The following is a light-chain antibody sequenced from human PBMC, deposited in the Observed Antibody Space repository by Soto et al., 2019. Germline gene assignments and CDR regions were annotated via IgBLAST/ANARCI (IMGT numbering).Light chain of an antibody. J-gene: IGLJ1*01. CDR2: EVN. CDR1: SSDVGGYNY. V-gene: IGLV2-8*01. CDR3: SSYAGSSNV. Sequence: QSVLTQPPSASGSPGQAVCISCTGTSSDVGGYNYVSWYQQHPGKAPKLMIYEVNKRPSGVPDRFSGSKSGNTASLTVSGLQAEDEADDYCSSYAGSSNVFGTGTKVTVL.